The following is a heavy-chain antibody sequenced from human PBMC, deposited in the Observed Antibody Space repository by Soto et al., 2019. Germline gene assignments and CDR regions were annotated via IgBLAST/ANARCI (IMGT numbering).Heavy chain of an antibody. CDR1: GGSIISSNW. J-gene: IGHJ6*02. CDR2: IYHSGAS. CDR3: ARIRFLEWSGGMDV. D-gene: IGHD3-3*01. V-gene: IGHV4-4*02. Sequence: SETLSLTCAVSGGSIISSNWWTWVCQPPGKGLEWIGEIYHSGASNYHPSVRSRVTMSVDKSKNQFSLKLSSVTAADTALYYCARIRFLEWSGGMDVWGQGTTVTVSS.